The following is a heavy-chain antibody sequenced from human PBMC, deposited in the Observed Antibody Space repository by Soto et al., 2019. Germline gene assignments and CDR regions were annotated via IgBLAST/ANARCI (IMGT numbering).Heavy chain of an antibody. Sequence: VQLVQSGAEVQKPGSSVKVSCRASGATFRSYAFTWVRQAPGQGLEWMGGISPIFGSTIYARQFQGRVTITADDSASTAYTELNSLSSEDTAVYYCAGDYGVYDWYGMDVWGQGTTVTVSS. CDR2: ISPIFGST. CDR3: AGDYGVYDWYGMDV. D-gene: IGHD4-17*01. V-gene: IGHV1-69*01. J-gene: IGHJ6*02. CDR1: GATFRSYA.